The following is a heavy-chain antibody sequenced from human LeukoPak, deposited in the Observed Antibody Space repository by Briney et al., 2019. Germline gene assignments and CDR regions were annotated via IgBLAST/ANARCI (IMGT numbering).Heavy chain of an antibody. J-gene: IGHJ4*02. CDR1: GFIVSRNY. V-gene: IGHV3-66*02. CDR2: IYSAGST. D-gene: IGHD1-26*01. CDR3: ARSWDARLNFDY. Sequence: GSLRLSCXASGFIVSRNYMNWVRQAPGKGLEWVSVIYSAGSTYYADSVKGRFTISRDNSKNTVDLQMNDLRAEDTAVYYCARSWDARLNFDYWGQGTLVTVSS.